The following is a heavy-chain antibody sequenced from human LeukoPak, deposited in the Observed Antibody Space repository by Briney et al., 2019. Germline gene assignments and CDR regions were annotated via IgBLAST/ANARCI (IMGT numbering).Heavy chain of an antibody. J-gene: IGHJ4*02. CDR2: IKQDGSEK. CDR1: GLTFSSYW. Sequence: GSLRLSCAASGLTFSSYWMSWVRQAPGKGLEWVANIKQDGSEKYYVDSVKGRFTISRDNAKNSLYLQMNSLRAEDTAVYYCARKDGLDYWGQGTLVTVSS. V-gene: IGHV3-7*01. CDR3: ARKDGLDY.